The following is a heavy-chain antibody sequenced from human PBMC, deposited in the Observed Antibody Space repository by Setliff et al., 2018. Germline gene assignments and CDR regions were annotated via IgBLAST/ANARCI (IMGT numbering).Heavy chain of an antibody. Sequence: ASVKVSCKASSHILTSYGLSWVRQAPGQGLEWMGWISPYNGHTNYDQRFQGRVAMTTDTSTSTAYMELRSLRSDDSAVYYCARINFYVSSGHYYAPDYWGQGTPVTVSS. CDR3: ARINFYVSSGHYYAPDY. CDR1: SHILTSYG. D-gene: IGHD3-22*01. J-gene: IGHJ4*02. CDR2: ISPYNGHT. V-gene: IGHV1-18*01.